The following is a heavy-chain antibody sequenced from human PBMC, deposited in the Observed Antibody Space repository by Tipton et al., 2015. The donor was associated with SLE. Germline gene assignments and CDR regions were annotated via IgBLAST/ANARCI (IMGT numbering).Heavy chain of an antibody. D-gene: IGHD3-22*01. CDR1: GGSISSSSYY. V-gene: IGHV4-39*01. CDR3: AAGRDYDSSGYYSH. Sequence: LRLSCTVSGGSISSSSYYWGWIRQPPGKGLEWIGSIYYSGSTYYNPSLKSRVTISVDTSKNQFSLKLSSVTAADTAVYYCAAGRDYDSSGYYSHWGQGTLVTVSS. J-gene: IGHJ4*02. CDR2: IYYSGST.